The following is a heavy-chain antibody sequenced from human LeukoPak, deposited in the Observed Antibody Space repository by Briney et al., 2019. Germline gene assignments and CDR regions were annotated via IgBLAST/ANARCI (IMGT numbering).Heavy chain of an antibody. CDR3: AKDASYSSGWYRGEFGS. D-gene: IGHD6-19*01. CDR1: GFTFDDYA. Sequence: GGSLRLSCAASGFTFDDYAMHWVRQAPGKGLEWVSLISGDGSTTYYADSVKGRFTISRDNSKNSLYLQMNSLRTEDTALYYCAKDASYSSGWYRGEFGSWGQGTLVTVSS. J-gene: IGHJ5*02. V-gene: IGHV3-43*02. CDR2: ISGDGSTT.